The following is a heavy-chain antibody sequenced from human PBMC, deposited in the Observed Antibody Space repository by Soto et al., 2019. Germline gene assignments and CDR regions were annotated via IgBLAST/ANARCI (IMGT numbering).Heavy chain of an antibody. CDR3: AIVDPSTIKYYFDY. J-gene: IGHJ4*02. CDR1: GGSISSGDYY. V-gene: IGHV4-31*03. D-gene: IGHD5-12*01. CDR2: IYYSGST. Sequence: QVQLQESGPGLVKPSQTLSLTCTVSGGSISSGDYYWSWIRQHPGKGLEWIGYIYYSGSTYYNPSLKSRVTISVNTSKNQFSLKLSSVTAADTAVYHCAIVDPSTIKYYFDYWGQGTLVTLSS.